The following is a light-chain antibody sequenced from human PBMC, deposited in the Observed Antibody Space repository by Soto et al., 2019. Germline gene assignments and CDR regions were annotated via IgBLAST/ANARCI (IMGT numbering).Light chain of an antibody. J-gene: IGKJ1*01. CDR2: AAS. V-gene: IGKV1-39*01. CDR1: QCISIY. Sequence: DIQMTQSPSSLSASVGDRVTITCRASQCISIYLNWYQQKLGKAPKLLIYAASSLQSVVPSRFSGGVSWTEFTLTISNRQTEDFATYVCQHTYITHNTFGRATKVEIK. CDR3: QHTYITHNT.